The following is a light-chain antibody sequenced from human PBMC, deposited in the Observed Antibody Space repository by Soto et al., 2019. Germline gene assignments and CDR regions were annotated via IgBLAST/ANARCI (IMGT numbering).Light chain of an antibody. Sequence: EIVMTQSPATLSVSPGGSATLSCRASQHVSSNFAWYRQKPGQAPTLLIYRASTRATGIPARFSGSGSGTXXXXXXXSLQSEDFAVYYCQQYNNWPYTFGQGTKLEIK. CDR1: QHVSSN. CDR2: RAS. CDR3: QQYNNWPYT. J-gene: IGKJ2*01. V-gene: IGKV3-15*01.